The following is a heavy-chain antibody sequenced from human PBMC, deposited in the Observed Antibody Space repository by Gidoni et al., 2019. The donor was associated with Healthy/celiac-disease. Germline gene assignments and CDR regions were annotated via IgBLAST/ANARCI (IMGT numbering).Heavy chain of an antibody. CDR3: ARAMSLGSVYYGSGSYPRYYYGMDV. D-gene: IGHD3-10*01. CDR2: IIPIFGTA. CDR1: GGTFSSYA. V-gene: IGHV1-69*01. J-gene: IGHJ6*02. Sequence: QVQLVQSGAEVKKPGSSVKVSCKASGGTFSSYAISWLRQAPGQGLEWMGGIIPIFGTANYAQKFQGRVTITADESTSTAYMELSSLRSEDTAVYYCARAMSLGSVYYGSGSYPRYYYGMDVWGQGTTVTVSS.